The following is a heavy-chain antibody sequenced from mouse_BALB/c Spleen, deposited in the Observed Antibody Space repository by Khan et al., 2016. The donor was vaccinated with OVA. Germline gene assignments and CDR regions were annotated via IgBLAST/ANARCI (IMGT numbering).Heavy chain of an antibody. Sequence: QVQLQQSGPGLVAPSQSLSITCTVSGFSLTSYGVHWVRQPPGKGLEWLGVIWAGGSTNYNSALKSRLSISKDNSKSQVFLNMNSLQTDDTAMYYCARGDYGNLYYFDYWGQGTTLTVSS. CDR3: ARGDYGNLYYFDY. V-gene: IGHV2-9*02. CDR1: GFSLTSYG. D-gene: IGHD2-1*01. CDR2: IWAGGST. J-gene: IGHJ2*01.